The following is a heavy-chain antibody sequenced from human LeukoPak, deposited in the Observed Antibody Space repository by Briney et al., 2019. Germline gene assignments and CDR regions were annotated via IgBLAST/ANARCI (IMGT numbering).Heavy chain of an antibody. J-gene: IGHJ4*02. Sequence: TSETLSLTCSVSGGSISSCTYSWGWIRQPPGKGLEWIGYIYYSGSTDYNPSLKSRVTISVDTSKNQFSLRLSSVTAADTAVYYCARHRNAVGDHGGLGYWGQGTLVTVSS. CDR3: ARHRNAVGDHGGLGY. CDR2: IYYSGST. CDR1: GGSISSCTYS. V-gene: IGHV4-61*01. D-gene: IGHD3/OR15-3a*01.